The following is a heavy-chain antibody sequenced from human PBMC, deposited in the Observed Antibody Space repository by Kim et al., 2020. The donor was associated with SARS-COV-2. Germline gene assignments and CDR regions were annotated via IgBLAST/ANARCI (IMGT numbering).Heavy chain of an antibody. Sequence: GGSLRLSCAASGFTFSSYGMHWVRQAPGKGLEWVAVISYDGSNKYYADSVKGRFTISRDNSKNTLYLQMNGLRAEDTAVYYCAKDLEVEYDFWSGYYGPYYYGMDVWGQGTTVTVS. J-gene: IGHJ6*02. D-gene: IGHD3-3*01. CDR2: ISYDGSNK. V-gene: IGHV3-30*18. CDR1: GFTFSSYG. CDR3: AKDLEVEYDFWSGYYGPYYYGMDV.